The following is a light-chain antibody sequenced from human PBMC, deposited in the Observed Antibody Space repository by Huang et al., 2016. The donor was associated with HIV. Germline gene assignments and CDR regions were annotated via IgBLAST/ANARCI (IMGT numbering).Light chain of an antibody. Sequence: EIILTRSPATLSLSPGEKATLSCRASQSVGSYLAWYQQKTGQAPRLLIYDASNRATGLPARFSGGGSGTDFTLTIRGLEPDDFAVYFCQQRSNRTPTTFGQGTKVE. J-gene: IGKJ1*01. CDR3: QQRSNRTPTT. CDR1: QSVGSY. CDR2: DAS. V-gene: IGKV3-11*01.